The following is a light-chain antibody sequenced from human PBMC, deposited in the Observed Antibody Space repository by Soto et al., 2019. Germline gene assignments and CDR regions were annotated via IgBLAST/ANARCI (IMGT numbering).Light chain of an antibody. V-gene: IGKV2-28*01. Sequence: RFSGSGSGTDFTLEISRVEAEDVGVYYCMQTLQAWTFGQGTKVAIK. J-gene: IGKJ1*01. CDR3: MQTLQAWT.